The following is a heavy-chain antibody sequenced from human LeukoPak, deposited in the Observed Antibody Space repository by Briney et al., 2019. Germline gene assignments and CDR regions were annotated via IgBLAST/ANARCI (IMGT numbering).Heavy chain of an antibody. CDR1: RGSISGHY. J-gene: IGHJ4*02. CDR3: ARYEYCSGGRCYNDY. Sequence: PSDTLSLTCTVSRGSISGHYWSWIRQPPGRRLEWIAFIYYSGSTNYNPSLKSRATISVDTSKNQFSLKLNSVTAADTAVYYCARYEYCSGGRCYNDYWGQGTLVTVSS. V-gene: IGHV4-59*07. CDR2: IYYSGST. D-gene: IGHD2-15*01.